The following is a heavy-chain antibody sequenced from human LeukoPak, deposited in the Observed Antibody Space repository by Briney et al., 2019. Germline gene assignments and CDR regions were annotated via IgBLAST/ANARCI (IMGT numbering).Heavy chain of an antibody. CDR3: ARAPWLLYAFDI. CDR2: IYYSGST. V-gene: IGHV4-30-4*01. Sequence: PSETLSLTCTVSGGSISSGDYYWSWIRQPPGKGLERIGYIYYSGSTYYNPSLKSRVTISVDTSKNQFSLKLSSVTAADTAVYYCARAPWLLYAFDIWGQGTMVTVSS. D-gene: IGHD5-18*01. J-gene: IGHJ3*02. CDR1: GGSISSGDYY.